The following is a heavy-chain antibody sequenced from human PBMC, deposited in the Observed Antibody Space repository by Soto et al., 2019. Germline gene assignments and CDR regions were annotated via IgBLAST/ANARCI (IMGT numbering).Heavy chain of an antibody. V-gene: IGHV2-70*01. Sequence: SGPTLLNPTRTLTLTCTFSVFSLSTSGMCVSWIRQPPGKALEWLALIDWDDDKYYSTSLKTRLTISKDTSKNQVVLTMTNMDPVDTATYYCARDSSGYFYAFDIWGQGTMVNVSS. CDR2: IDWDDDK. CDR3: ARDSSGYFYAFDI. D-gene: IGHD3-22*01. J-gene: IGHJ3*02. CDR1: VFSLSTSGMC.